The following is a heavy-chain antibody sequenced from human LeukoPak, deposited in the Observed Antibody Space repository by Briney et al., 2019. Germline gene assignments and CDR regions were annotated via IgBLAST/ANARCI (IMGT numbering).Heavy chain of an antibody. Sequence: PGGSLRLSCAASGFTVSSNYMSWVRQAPGKGLEWVSVIYSGGSTYYADSVKGRFTISRDNSKNTLYLQMNSLRAEDTAVYYCATGIAVAGNLGPYYYGMDVWGQGTTVTVS. D-gene: IGHD6-19*01. V-gene: IGHV3-53*01. CDR3: ATGIAVAGNLGPYYYGMDV. CDR1: GFTVSSNY. J-gene: IGHJ6*02. CDR2: IYSGGST.